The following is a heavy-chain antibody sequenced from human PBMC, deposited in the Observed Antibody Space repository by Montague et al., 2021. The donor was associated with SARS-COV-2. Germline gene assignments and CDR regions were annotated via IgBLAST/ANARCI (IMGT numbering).Heavy chain of an antibody. CDR3: ARVPDSGTYRSGDY. Sequence: SETLSLTCTVSGGSISSTSYYWGWVRQPPGKGLEWIGSIYHSRSAYFSPSLKSRVTISIDTSKNQFSLKVNSVTAADTAVYYCARVPDSGTYRSGDYWGQGTLVTVSS. D-gene: IGHD1-26*01. V-gene: IGHV4-39*07. CDR1: GGSISSTSYY. CDR2: IYHSRSA. J-gene: IGHJ4*02.